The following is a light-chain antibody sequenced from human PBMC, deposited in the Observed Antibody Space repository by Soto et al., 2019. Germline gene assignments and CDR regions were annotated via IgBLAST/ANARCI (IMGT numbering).Light chain of an antibody. CDR1: KSISSN. J-gene: IGKJ4*01. Sequence: EIVMTQSPATLSVSPGARATLSCRANKSISSNLAWYQQKPGQATRLLIYGATTRATGIPARFSGSGSGTDFTLTISSLQSEDVAVYYCQMYNNLLGTFGGGTKVDIK. CDR2: GAT. CDR3: QMYNNLLGT. V-gene: IGKV3-15*01.